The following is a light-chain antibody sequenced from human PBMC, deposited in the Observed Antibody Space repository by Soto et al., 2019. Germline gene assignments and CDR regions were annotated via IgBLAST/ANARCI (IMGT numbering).Light chain of an antibody. CDR1: QSSRNY. Sequence: DIQMTQSPSSLSASVGDRVTITCRASQSSRNYLNWYQQKPRRAPELLFYAESSLQSGVPSTFSGSGSGTDYTLTISSLQPEDFATYYCQQSYSTPYTFGQGTKLEIK. J-gene: IGKJ2*01. CDR2: AES. V-gene: IGKV1-39*01. CDR3: QQSYSTPYT.